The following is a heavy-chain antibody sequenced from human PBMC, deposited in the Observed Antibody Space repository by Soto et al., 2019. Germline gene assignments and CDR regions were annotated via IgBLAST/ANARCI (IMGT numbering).Heavy chain of an antibody. CDR2: INHSGST. J-gene: IGHJ4*02. CDR1: GGSFSGYY. V-gene: IGHV4-34*01. CDR3: ARDHVVETNYGFFHY. D-gene: IGHD2-15*01. Sequence: PSETLSLTCAVYGGSFSGYYWSWIRQPPGKGLEWIGEINHSGSTNYNPSLKSRVTISVDTSKNQVSLEVTSVIAADTAVYYCARDHVVETNYGFFHYWGQGILVTVSS.